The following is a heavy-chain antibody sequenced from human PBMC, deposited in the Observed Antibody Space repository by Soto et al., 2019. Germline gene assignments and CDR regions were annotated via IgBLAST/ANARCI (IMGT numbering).Heavy chain of an antibody. CDR3: AKERVVAAKKTYYFDY. CDR1: GFTFSSYG. CDR2: ISYDGSNK. Sequence: GGSLRLSCAASGFTFSSYGMHWVRQAPGKGLEWVAVISYDGSNKYYADSVKGRFTISRDNSKNTLYLQMNSLRAEDTAVYYCAKERVVAAKKTYYFDYWGQGALVTVSS. D-gene: IGHD2-15*01. V-gene: IGHV3-30*18. J-gene: IGHJ4*02.